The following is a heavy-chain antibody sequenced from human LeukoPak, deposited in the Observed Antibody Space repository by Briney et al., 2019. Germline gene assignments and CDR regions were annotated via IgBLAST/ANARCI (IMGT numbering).Heavy chain of an antibody. CDR1: GGSFSGYY. CDR2: INHIGST. V-gene: IGHV4-34*01. J-gene: IGHJ4*02. Sequence: SETLSLTCAVYGGSFSGYYWSWICQPPGKGLEWIGEINHIGSTNYNPSLKSRVTISVDTSKNQFSLKLSSVTAADTAVYYCARGPVGARRNFDYWGQGTLVTVSS. CDR3: ARGPVGARRNFDY. D-gene: IGHD1-26*01.